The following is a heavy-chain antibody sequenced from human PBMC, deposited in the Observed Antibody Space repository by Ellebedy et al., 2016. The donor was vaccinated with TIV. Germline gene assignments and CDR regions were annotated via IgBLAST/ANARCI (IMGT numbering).Heavy chain of an antibody. CDR3: AKDMFSGFPQYYFDY. V-gene: IGHV3-30*18. Sequence: PGGSLRLSCSASAFTLSAFALHWVRQAPGKGLAWVAVISDDGNNKYYLASVKGRFTISRDNSKNTFSLQMNSLRPEDTAVYYCAKDMFSGFPQYYFDYWGQGAQVTVSS. CDR1: AFTLSAFA. CDR2: ISDDGNNK. J-gene: IGHJ4*02. D-gene: IGHD6-19*01.